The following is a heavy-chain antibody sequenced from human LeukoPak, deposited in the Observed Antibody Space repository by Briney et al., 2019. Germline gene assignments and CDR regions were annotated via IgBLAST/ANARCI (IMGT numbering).Heavy chain of an antibody. D-gene: IGHD3-22*01. Sequence: ASVKVSCKASGYTFTSYYMHWVRQAPGQGLEWMGIINPSGGSTSYAQKFQGRVTMTRDMSTSTVYMELSSLRSEDTAVYYCARLHDYDSSGYYVIDYWGQGTLVTVSS. CDR2: INPSGGST. J-gene: IGHJ4*02. CDR1: GYTFTSYY. CDR3: ARLHDYDSSGYYVIDY. V-gene: IGHV1-46*01.